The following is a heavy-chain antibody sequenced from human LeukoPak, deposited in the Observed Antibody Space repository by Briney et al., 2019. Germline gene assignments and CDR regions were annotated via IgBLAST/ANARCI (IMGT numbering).Heavy chain of an antibody. D-gene: IGHD5-18*01. J-gene: IGHJ4*02. CDR3: ARDLSGVAGYTYGRGIDY. CDR2: ISWNSGSI. Sequence: GGSLRLSCAASGFTFEDYAMHWVRQAPGKGLEWVSGISWNSGSIGYADSVKGRFTISRDNAKNSLYLQMNSLRAEDTALYYCARDLSGVAGYTYGRGIDYWGQGTLVTVSS. CDR1: GFTFEDYA. V-gene: IGHV3-9*01.